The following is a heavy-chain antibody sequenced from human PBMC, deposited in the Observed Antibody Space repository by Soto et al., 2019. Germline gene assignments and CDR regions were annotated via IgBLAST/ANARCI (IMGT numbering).Heavy chain of an antibody. CDR1: GFTFSSYA. CDR3: AKRSSSSTFDY. D-gene: IGHD6-6*01. CDR2: ISGSDDST. V-gene: IGHV3-23*01. J-gene: IGHJ4*02. Sequence: EVQLLESGGGLVQPGVSLRLSCAASGFTFSSYARSWVRQAPGKGLEWVSVISGSDDSTYYADSVKGRFTISRDNSKNTLYLQMNSLRAEDTAVYYCAKRSSSSTFDYWGQGTLVTVSS.